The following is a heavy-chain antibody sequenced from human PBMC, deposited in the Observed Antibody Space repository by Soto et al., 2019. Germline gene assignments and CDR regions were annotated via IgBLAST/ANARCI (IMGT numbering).Heavy chain of an antibody. CDR2: IYPGDSDT. D-gene: IGHD2-21*01. J-gene: IGHJ5*01. CDR1: GYSFSDYW. Sequence: PGESLKISCKASGYSFSDYWIGWVRQMPGRGLEWMGIIYPGDSDTRYSASFQGQVTISADKSISTTFLQWSSLKASDTAMYYCARRGQYCGTSPRRIDSRCQRPLVTVSS. V-gene: IGHV5-51*01. CDR3: ARRGQYCGTSPRRIDS.